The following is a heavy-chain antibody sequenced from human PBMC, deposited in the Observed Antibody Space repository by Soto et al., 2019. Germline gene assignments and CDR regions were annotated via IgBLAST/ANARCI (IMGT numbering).Heavy chain of an antibody. CDR3: ARASLAGSSGFIDY. CDR2: INPNSGST. V-gene: IGHV1-46*03. Sequence: ASVKVSCKASGYTFTTYYIHWVRQAPGQGLEWMGIINPNSGSTRYAQKFQARVTMTRDTSTSTVYMELSSLRSEDTAIYYCARASLAGSSGFIDYWGQGTLVTVSS. J-gene: IGHJ4*02. CDR1: GYTFTTYY. D-gene: IGHD3-10*01.